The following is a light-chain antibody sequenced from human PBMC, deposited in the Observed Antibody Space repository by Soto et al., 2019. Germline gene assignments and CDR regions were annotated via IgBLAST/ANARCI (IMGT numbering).Light chain of an antibody. V-gene: IGKV3D-15*01. CDR3: QQYDNWPPT. CDR1: QSFTSN. CDR2: GAS. Sequence: EIVLTQSPGTLSLSQGERATLSCGASQSFTSNYLAWYQQKPGQAPRLLIYGASARATGIPARFSGSGSGTEFTLTISSLQSEDFATYYCQQYDNWPPTFGQGTRLEI. J-gene: IGKJ5*01.